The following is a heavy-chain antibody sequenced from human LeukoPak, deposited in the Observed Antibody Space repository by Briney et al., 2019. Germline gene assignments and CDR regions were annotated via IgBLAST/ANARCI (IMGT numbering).Heavy chain of an antibody. J-gene: IGHJ4*02. D-gene: IGHD3-22*01. Sequence: PGRSLRLSCAASGFTFSSYAMHWVRQAPGKGLEWVAVISYDGSNKYYADSVKGRFTISRDNSKNTLYLQMNSLRAEDTAVYYCARDLADYYDSSGYYPPSYWGQGTLVTVSS. V-gene: IGHV3-30-3*01. CDR3: ARDLADYYDSSGYYPPSY. CDR2: ISYDGSNK. CDR1: GFTFSSYA.